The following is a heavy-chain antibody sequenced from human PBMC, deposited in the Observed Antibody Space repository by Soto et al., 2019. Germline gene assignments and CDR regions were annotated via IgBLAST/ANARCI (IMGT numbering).Heavy chain of an antibody. Sequence: PGGSLRLSCAASGFTFSSYWMHWVRQAPGKGLVWVSRINSDGSSTSYADSVKGRFTISRDNAKNTLYLQMNSLRAEDTAVYYCARDWADYYGSGSYCLDFDPWGQGTLVTVSS. D-gene: IGHD3-10*01. CDR3: ARDWADYYGSGSYCLDFDP. CDR1: GFTFSSYW. V-gene: IGHV3-74*01. CDR2: INSDGSST. J-gene: IGHJ5*02.